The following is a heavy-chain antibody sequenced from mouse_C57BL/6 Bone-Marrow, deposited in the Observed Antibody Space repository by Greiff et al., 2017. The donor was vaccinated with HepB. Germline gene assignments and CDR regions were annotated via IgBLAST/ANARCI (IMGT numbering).Heavy chain of an antibody. J-gene: IGHJ4*01. D-gene: IGHD1-1*01. CDR2: IYPGNSDT. V-gene: IGHV1-5*01. Sequence: VQLKQSGTVLARPGASVKMSCKTSGYTFTSYWMHWVKQRPGQGLEWIGAIYPGNSDTSYNQKFKGKAKLTAVTSASTAYMELSSLTNEDSAVYYCTIVTTVVAHYYAMDYWGQGTSVTVSS. CDR1: GYTFTSYW. CDR3: TIVTTVVAHYYAMDY.